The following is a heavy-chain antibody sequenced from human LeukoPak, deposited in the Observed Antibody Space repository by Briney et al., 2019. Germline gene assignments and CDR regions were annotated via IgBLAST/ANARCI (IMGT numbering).Heavy chain of an antibody. J-gene: IGHJ4*02. CDR2: ISYDGSNK. D-gene: IGHD2-15*01. CDR1: GFTFSSYA. Sequence: PGGSLRLSCAASGFTFSSYAMHWVRQAPGKGLEWVAVISYDGSNKYYADSVKGRFTISRDNSKNTLYLQMNSLRAEDTAVYYCARERQMVAATHSFDYWGQGTLVTVSS. CDR3: ARERQMVAATHSFDY. V-gene: IGHV3-30-3*01.